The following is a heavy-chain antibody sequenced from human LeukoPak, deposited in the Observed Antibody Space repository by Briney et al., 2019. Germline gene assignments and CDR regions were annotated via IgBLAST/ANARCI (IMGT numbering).Heavy chain of an antibody. V-gene: IGHV1-3*01. CDR2: INAGNGNT. D-gene: IGHD2-8*01. J-gene: IGHJ4*02. CDR1: GYTFTSYA. Sequence: ASVKVSCKASGYTFTSYAMHWVRQAPGQRLEWMGWINAGNGNTKYSQKFQGRITITRDTSADTAYMELSSLRSEDTAVYYCARLKYCTNGVCYAGFDYWGQGTLVTVSS. CDR3: ARLKYCTNGVCYAGFDY.